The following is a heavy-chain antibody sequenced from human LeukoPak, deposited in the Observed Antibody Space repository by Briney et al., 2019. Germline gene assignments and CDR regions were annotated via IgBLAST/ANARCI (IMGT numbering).Heavy chain of an antibody. CDR1: GGSISSYY. V-gene: IGHV4-4*09. D-gene: IGHD6-6*01. J-gene: IGHJ4*02. CDR3: ARQASIAALLFDY. Sequence: SETLSLTCTVSGGSISSYYWSWIRQPPGKGLEWIGYIYTSGSTNYNPSLKSQVTISVDTSKNQFSLKLSSVTAADTAVYYCARQASIAALLFDYWGQGTLVTVSS. CDR2: IYTSGST.